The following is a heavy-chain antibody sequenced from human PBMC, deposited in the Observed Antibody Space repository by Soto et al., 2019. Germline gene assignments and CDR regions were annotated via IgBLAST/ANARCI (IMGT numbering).Heavy chain of an antibody. CDR1: GGTFSSYA. J-gene: IGHJ3*02. CDR2: IIPIFGTA. D-gene: IGHD5-12*01. CDR3: ARGRDGYHLAAFDI. Sequence: QVQLVQSGAEVKKPGSSVKVSCKASGGTFSSYAISWVRQAPGQGLEWMGGIIPIFGTANYEQKFQGRVTITADESTSTAYMELSRLRSEETAVYYCARGRDGYHLAAFDIWGQGTMVTVSS. V-gene: IGHV1-69*01.